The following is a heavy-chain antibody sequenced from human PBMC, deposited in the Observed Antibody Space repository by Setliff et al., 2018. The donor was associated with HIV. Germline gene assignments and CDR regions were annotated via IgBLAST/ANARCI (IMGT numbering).Heavy chain of an antibody. CDR3: ARGNDYYDSSGYFPPDY. V-gene: IGHV4-38-2*02. CDR2: IYHSGST. CDR1: GYSISSGYY. Sequence: PSETLSLTCTLSGYSISSGYYWGWIRQPPGKGLEWIGSIYHSGSTYYNPSLKSRVTISVDTSKSQFSLKLSSVTAADTAVYYCARGNDYYDSSGYFPPDYWGQGTLVTVST. J-gene: IGHJ4*02. D-gene: IGHD3-22*01.